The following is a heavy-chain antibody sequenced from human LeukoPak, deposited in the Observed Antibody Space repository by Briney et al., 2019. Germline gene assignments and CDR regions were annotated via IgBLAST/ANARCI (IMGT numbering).Heavy chain of an antibody. V-gene: IGHV3-49*03. D-gene: IGHD4-17*01. J-gene: IGHJ4*02. CDR1: GFSFGDDA. Sequence: PGGSLRLSCTASGFSFGDDAWSWFRQAPGGGLGFVSFIRKKGYGETTDYAASVRGRLTISRDDAKSTAYLQMNSLEIEDTALYYCSRGLHDYGDSNYYFDQWGRGTQVTVSS. CDR2: IRKKGYGETT. CDR3: SRGLHDYGDSNYYFDQ.